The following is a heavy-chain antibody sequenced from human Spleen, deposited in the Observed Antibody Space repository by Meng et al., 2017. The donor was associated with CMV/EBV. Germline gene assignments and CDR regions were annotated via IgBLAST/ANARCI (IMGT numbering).Heavy chain of an antibody. CDR1: RFIFSDYS. CDR3: ARLGARGGNSLIEY. V-gene: IGHV4-38-2*01. Sequence: ESLKISCAASRFIFSDYSMTWIRQPPGKGLEWIGAIYHGDSPSYNPFLKGRVIISMDAPRDQFSLKLSSVTAADTAVYFCARLGARGGNSLIEYWGQGTLVTVSS. J-gene: IGHJ4*02. CDR2: IYHGDSP. D-gene: IGHD4-23*01.